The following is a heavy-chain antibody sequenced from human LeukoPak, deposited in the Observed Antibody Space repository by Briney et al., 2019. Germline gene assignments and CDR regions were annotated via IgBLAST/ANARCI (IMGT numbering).Heavy chain of an antibody. CDR2: SKNDGRST. Sequence: GGSLRLSCAASGFIFSTYGMHWVRQAPGKGLVWVSRSKNDGRSTSYADSVKGRFTISRDNAKNTLYLQMNSLRAEDTAVYYCARAGSYYFEYWGQGTLVTVSS. CDR3: ARAGSYYFEY. D-gene: IGHD1-1*01. CDR1: GFIFSTYG. V-gene: IGHV3-74*01. J-gene: IGHJ4*02.